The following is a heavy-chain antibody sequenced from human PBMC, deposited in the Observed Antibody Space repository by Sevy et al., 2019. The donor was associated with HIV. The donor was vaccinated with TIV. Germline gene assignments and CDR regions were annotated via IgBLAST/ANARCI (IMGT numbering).Heavy chain of an antibody. J-gene: IGHJ5*02. Sequence: ASVKVSCKTSGDTFGNYGITWVRQAPGQGLEWMGWISTYNSNRQSAQKFQGRVTMTTDTSTSTAYMELSSLRKDDTAVYYCARGISVLPTTGVWFDPWGQGTLVTVSS. CDR1: GDTFGNYG. D-gene: IGHD2-15*01. CDR2: ISTYNSNR. V-gene: IGHV1-18*01. CDR3: ARGISVLPTTGVWFDP.